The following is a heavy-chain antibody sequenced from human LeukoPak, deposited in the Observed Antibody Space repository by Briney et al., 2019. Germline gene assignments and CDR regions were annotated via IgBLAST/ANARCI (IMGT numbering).Heavy chain of an antibody. CDR2: IKQDGSKK. CDR3: AIGVGDNGILGE. D-gene: IGHD2-15*01. Sequence: PGGSLRLSCAASGFTFSSYWMTWVRQAPGKGLEWVANIKQDGSKKDYVDSVKGRFAIFRDNAKDSLYLQMNSLRVEYTAGYYCAIGVGDNGILGEWGRGTMVAVSS. CDR1: GFTFSSYW. J-gene: IGHJ1*01. V-gene: IGHV3-7*01.